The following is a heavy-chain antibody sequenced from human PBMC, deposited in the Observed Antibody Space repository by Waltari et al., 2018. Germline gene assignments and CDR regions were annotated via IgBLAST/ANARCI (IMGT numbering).Heavy chain of an antibody. D-gene: IGHD6-13*01. CDR3: ARVGYSSRAGYFDY. CDR2: IIPILGIA. CDR1: GGTFSSYT. V-gene: IGHV1-69*02. Sequence: QVQLVQSGAEVKKPGSSVKVSCKASGGTFSSYTISWVRQAPGQGLEWMGRIIPILGIANYAQKFQGRVTITADKSTSTAYMELSSLRSEDTAVYYCARVGYSSRAGYFDYWGQGTLVTVSS. J-gene: IGHJ4*02.